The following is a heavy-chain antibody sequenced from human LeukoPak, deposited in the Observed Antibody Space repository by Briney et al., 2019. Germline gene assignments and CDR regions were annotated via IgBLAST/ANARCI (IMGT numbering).Heavy chain of an antibody. J-gene: IGHJ4*02. D-gene: IGHD4-17*01. CDR2: IGGSVGSM. V-gene: IGHV3-23*01. Sequence: PGGSLRLSCAASGFTFSSYVMSWVRQAPGKGLEWVSNIGGSVGSMFYAASVKGRFAISRDNSKKTLFLQMNNLRVEDTAVYYCARDGHDYGDYSGGMWGQGTLVTVSS. CDR3: ARDGHDYGDYSGGM. CDR1: GFTFSSYV.